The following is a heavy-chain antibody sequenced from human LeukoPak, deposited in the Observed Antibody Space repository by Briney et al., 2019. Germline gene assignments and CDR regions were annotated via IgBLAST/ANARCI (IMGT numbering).Heavy chain of an antibody. J-gene: IGHJ4*02. Sequence: GGSLRPSCAASGFTFSSYAMSWVRQAPGKGLEWVANIKQDGSEKRYVDPVKGRFTISRDNAKNSLYLQMNSLRAEDTGVYYCVRAPATNEWRCMDYWGQGTLVTVSS. D-gene: IGHD2-8*02. CDR3: VRAPATNEWRCMDY. CDR1: GFTFSSYA. V-gene: IGHV3-7*01. CDR2: IKQDGSEK.